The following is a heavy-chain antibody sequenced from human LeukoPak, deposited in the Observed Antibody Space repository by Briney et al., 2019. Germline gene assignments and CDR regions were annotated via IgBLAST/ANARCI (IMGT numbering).Heavy chain of an antibody. Sequence: PGRSLRLSCTASGFTFGSYAIHWVRQAPGKGLEWVGFIRSKAYGGTTEYAASVKGKFTISRDDSKSIAYLQMNSLKTEDTAVYYCTRGMSTVVTPYYWGQGTLVTVSS. V-gene: IGHV3-49*04. J-gene: IGHJ4*02. D-gene: IGHD4-23*01. CDR2: IRSKAYGGTT. CDR1: GFTFGSYA. CDR3: TRGMSTVVTPYY.